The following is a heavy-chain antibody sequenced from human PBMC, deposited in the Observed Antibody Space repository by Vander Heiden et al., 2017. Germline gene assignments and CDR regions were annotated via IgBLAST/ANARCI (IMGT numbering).Heavy chain of an antibody. CDR2: LNPNSGVT. CDR1: GYTFTGYS. J-gene: IGHJ3*02. Sequence: QVQLVQSGAAVKKPETSVKVSCKASGYTFTGYSVYWVRQAPGQGLEWMVWLNPNSGVTNYAQKFQGRVTMTSDTSISTAYMELSRLRSDDTAVYYCARFGHYGAPAVDAFDIWGQGTIVTVSS. D-gene: IGHD4-17*01. CDR3: ARFGHYGAPAVDAFDI. V-gene: IGHV1-2*02.